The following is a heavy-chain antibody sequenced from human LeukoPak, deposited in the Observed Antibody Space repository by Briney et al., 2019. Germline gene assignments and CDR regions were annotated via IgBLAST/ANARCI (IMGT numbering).Heavy chain of an antibody. CDR3: ARDALNRFDY. V-gene: IGHV4-59*01. J-gene: IGHJ4*02. CDR1: GGSISSYY. Sequence: SETLSLTCTASGGSISSYYWSWIRQPPGKGLEWIGYIYYSGSTNYNPSLKSRVTISVDTSKNQFSLKLSSVTAADTAVYYCARDALNRFDYWGQGTLVTVSS. CDR2: IYYSGST.